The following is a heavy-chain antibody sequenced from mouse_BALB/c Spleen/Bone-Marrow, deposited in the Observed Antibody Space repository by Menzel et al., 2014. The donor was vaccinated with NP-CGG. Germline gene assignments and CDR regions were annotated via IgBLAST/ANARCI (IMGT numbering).Heavy chain of an antibody. D-gene: IGHD1-1*01. V-gene: IGHV14-3*02. Sequence: EVQLQESGAELVKPGASVKLSCTASGSNIKDTYMHWVKQRPEQGLEWIGRIDPANGYTKFDPKFQGKATITADTSSNTAYLQLSSLTSEDTVVYYCARGTTVVSYYAMDYWGQGTSVTVSS. CDR1: GSNIKDTY. CDR3: ARGTTVVSYYAMDY. J-gene: IGHJ4*01. CDR2: IDPANGYT.